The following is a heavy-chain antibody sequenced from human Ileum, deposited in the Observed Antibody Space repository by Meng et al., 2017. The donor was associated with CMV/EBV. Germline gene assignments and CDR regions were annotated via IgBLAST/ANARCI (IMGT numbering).Heavy chain of an antibody. Sequence: CTVSGDAISRNTQYWGWIRQPPRKGLAWIATIYYAGAAHYSPSLPSRVTISIDTSKSQFSLKLSSVTAADTALYFCAEYMAGSMLDYWGQGILVTVSS. V-gene: IGHV4-39*01. CDR2: IYYAGAA. D-gene: IGHD2/OR15-2a*01. J-gene: IGHJ4*02. CDR1: GDAISRNTQY. CDR3: AEYMAGSMLDY.